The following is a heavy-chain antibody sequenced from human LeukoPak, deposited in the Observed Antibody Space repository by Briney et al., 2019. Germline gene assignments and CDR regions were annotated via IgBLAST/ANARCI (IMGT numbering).Heavy chain of an antibody. Sequence: SETLSLTCAVYGGSFSGYYWSWIRQPPGKGLEWIGEINHSGSTNYNPSLKSRATISVDTSKNQFSLKLSSVTAADTAVYYCARGEQQLVRSIDYWGQGTLVTVSS. J-gene: IGHJ4*02. CDR2: INHSGST. CDR1: GGSFSGYY. CDR3: ARGEQQLVRSIDY. V-gene: IGHV4-34*01. D-gene: IGHD6-13*01.